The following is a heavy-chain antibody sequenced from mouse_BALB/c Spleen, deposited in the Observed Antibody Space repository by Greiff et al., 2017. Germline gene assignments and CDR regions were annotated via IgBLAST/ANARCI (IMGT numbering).Heavy chain of an antibody. V-gene: IGHV5-6*01. Sequence: EVKLMESGGDLVKPGGSLKLSCAASGFTFSSYGMSWVRQTPDKRLEWVATISSGGSYTYYPDSVKGRFTISRDNAKNTLYLQMSSLKSEDTAMYYCARQYGNYPSYYAMDYWGQGTSVTVSS. CDR3: ARQYGNYPSYYAMDY. D-gene: IGHD2-10*02. J-gene: IGHJ4*01. CDR1: GFTFSSYG. CDR2: ISSGGSYT.